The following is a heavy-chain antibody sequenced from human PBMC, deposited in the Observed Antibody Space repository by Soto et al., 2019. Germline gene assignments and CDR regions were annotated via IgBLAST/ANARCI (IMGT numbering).Heavy chain of an antibody. Sequence: SETLSLTCAVYGGSFSGYYWSWIRQPPGKGLEWIGEINHSGSTNYNPSLKSRVTISVDTSKNQFSLKLSSVTAADTAVYYCARDRGAVAGKNYYYYGMDVWGQGTTVTVSS. V-gene: IGHV4-34*01. CDR3: ARDRGAVAGKNYYYYGMDV. J-gene: IGHJ6*02. CDR1: GGSFSGYY. D-gene: IGHD6-19*01. CDR2: INHSGST.